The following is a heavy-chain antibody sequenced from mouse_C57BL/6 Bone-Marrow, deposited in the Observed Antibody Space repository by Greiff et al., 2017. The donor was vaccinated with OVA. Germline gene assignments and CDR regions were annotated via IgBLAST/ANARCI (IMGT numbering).Heavy chain of an antibody. J-gene: IGHJ4*01. D-gene: IGHD2-4*01. CDR2: IYPGSGST. CDR1: GYTFTSYW. V-gene: IGHV1-55*01. Sequence: QVQLQQPGAELVKPGASVKMSCKASGYTFTSYWITWVKQRPGQGLEWIGDIYPGSGSTNYNEKFKSKATLTVDTSSSTAYMQLSSLTSEDSAVYYCARSDYDWDYYAMDYWGQGTSVTVSS. CDR3: ARSDYDWDYYAMDY.